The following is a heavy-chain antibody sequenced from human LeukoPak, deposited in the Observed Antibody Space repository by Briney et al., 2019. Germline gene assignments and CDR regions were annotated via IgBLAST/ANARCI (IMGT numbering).Heavy chain of an antibody. CDR3: ARAYSSSWSYYYYGMDV. V-gene: IGHV1-8*01. CDR2: MNPNSGNT. D-gene: IGHD6-13*01. J-gene: IGHJ6*02. CDR1: GYTFTSYD. Sequence: GASVKVSCEASGYTFTSYDINWVRQATGQGLEWMGWMNPNSGNTGYAQKFQGRVTMTRNTSISTAYMELSSLRSEDTAVYYCARAYSSSWSYYYYGMDVWGQGTTVTVSS.